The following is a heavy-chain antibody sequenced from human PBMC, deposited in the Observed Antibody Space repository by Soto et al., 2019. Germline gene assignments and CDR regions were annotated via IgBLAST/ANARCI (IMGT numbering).Heavy chain of an antibody. CDR2: IGSAGDP. J-gene: IGHJ4*02. D-gene: IGHD6-13*01. CDR1: GFTFSSSD. CDR3: ARWNWQQLAFDY. V-gene: IGHV3-13*05. Sequence: GGALRLSFGASGFTFSSSDMHWVRQATGKGLEWVSGIGSAGDPYYAGSVKGRFTISRENAKNSLYLQMNSLRAGDTAVYYCARWNWQQLAFDYWGQGTLVTVSS.